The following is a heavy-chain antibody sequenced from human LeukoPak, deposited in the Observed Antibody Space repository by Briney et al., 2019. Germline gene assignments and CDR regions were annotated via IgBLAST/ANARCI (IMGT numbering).Heavy chain of an antibody. Sequence: GGSLRLSCAASGFTLSSYWMSWVRQAPGKGLEWVANIKEDGGEKYYVDSVKGRFTISRDNARNSLYLQMNSLRVEDTAVYYCARARFETTVTALIRKKNYYYCYMAVWGKGTTVTASS. V-gene: IGHV3-7*01. CDR3: ARARFETTVTALIRKKNYYYCYMAV. CDR2: IKEDGGEK. D-gene: IGHD4-17*01. J-gene: IGHJ6*03. CDR1: GFTLSSYW.